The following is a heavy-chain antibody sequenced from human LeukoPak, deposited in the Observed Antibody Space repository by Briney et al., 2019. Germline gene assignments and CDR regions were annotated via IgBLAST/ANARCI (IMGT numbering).Heavy chain of an antibody. D-gene: IGHD6-25*01. CDR1: GGSISSGGYY. CDR2: IYHSGTT. J-gene: IGHJ6*02. V-gene: IGHV4-31*03. CDR3: ARDRGGSYHYYGMDV. Sequence: SETLSLTCTVSGGSISSGGYYWSWIRQHPGKGLEWIGCIYHSGTTYYNPSLKSRITISVDTSKNQLSLKLSSVTAADTAVYFCARDRGGSYHYYGMDVWGQGTTVTVSS.